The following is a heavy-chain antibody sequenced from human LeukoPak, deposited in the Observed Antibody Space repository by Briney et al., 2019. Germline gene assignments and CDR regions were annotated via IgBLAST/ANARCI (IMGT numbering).Heavy chain of an antibody. J-gene: IGHJ3*02. CDR3: ARRRPGYDSSGYKAAFDI. D-gene: IGHD3-22*01. CDR1: GVSISSSNSY. CDR2: IYYSGST. V-gene: IGHV4-39*01. Sequence: NPSETLSLTCTVSGVSISSSNSYWGWIRQPPGKGLEWIGSIYYSGSTYYNPSLKSRVTISVDTSKNRFSLKLSSVTAADTAVYYCARRRPGYDSSGYKAAFDIWGQGTMVTVSS.